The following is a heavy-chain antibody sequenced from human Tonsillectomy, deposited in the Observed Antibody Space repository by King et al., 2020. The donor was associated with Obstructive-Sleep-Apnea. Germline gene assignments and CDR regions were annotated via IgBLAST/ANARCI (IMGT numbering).Heavy chain of an antibody. CDR3: ARSTFLKSGYDFFDF. CDR1: GGSFIGYY. Sequence: QVQLQQWGAGLFKPSETLSLTCGVYGGSFIGYYWTWIRQPPGKGLEWIGETNHRGTTNYNPSLMSQVTISVDTSKNQISLRLSSVTAADTAVYYCARSTFLKSGYDFFDFWGQGTPVTVSS. J-gene: IGHJ5*01. V-gene: IGHV4-34*01. CDR2: TNHRGTT. D-gene: IGHD5-12*01.